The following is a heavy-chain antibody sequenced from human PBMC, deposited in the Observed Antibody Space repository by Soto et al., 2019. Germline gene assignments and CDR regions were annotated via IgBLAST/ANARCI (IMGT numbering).Heavy chain of an antibody. CDR3: ARVMKLITMVRGVKDV. J-gene: IGHJ6*04. CDR1: GFTFSSYW. Sequence: GGSLRLSCAASGFTFSSYWMHWVRQAPGKELVWVSRINSDGSSTSYADSVKGRFTISRDNAKNTLYLQMNSLRAEDTAVYYCARVMKLITMVRGVKDVWGKGTTVTVSS. CDR2: INSDGSST. V-gene: IGHV3-74*01. D-gene: IGHD3-10*01.